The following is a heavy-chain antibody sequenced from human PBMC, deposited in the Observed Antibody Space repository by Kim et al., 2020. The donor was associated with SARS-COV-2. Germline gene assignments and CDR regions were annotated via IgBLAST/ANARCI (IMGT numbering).Heavy chain of an antibody. CDR3: AKSATVTPNDAFDI. J-gene: IGHJ3*02. D-gene: IGHD4-17*01. Sequence: ADSVKVRLTISRDNSKNTLYLQMNSLRAEDTAVYYCAKSATVTPNDAFDIWGQGTMVTVSS. V-gene: IGHV3-23*01.